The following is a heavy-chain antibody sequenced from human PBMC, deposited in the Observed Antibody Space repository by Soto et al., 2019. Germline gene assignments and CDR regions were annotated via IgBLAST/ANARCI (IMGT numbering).Heavy chain of an antibody. Sequence: GGSLRLSCAASGFTFNTFSMNWVRQAPGKGLEWVSYISGTYAIYYADSVKGRFTISRDNAKNSVYLQMNSLRDEDTAIYYCERDLNCGIDYWGQGALVTVSS. J-gene: IGHJ4*02. CDR2: ISGTYAI. CDR1: GFTFNTFS. V-gene: IGHV3-48*02. CDR3: ERDLNCGIDY. D-gene: IGHD7-27*01.